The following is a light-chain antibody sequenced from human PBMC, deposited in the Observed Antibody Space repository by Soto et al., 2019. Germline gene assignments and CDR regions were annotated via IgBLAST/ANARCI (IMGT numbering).Light chain of an antibody. CDR2: EVT. J-gene: IGLJ1*01. CDR1: SGDVGGYNR. CDR3: SSYTSISTYV. V-gene: IGLV2-18*02. Sequence: QSVLTQPPSVSGSPGQSVTISCTGTSGDVGGYNRVSWYQQPPGTAPKLIIYEVTNRPSGVPDRFSGSKSGDTASLTISGLQAEDEAVYYCSSYTSISTYVFGTGTKVTVL.